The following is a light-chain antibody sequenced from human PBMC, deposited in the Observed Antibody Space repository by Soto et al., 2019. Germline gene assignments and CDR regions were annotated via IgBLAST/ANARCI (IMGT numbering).Light chain of an antibody. V-gene: IGLV1-40*01. CDR2: ANN. J-gene: IGLJ3*02. Sequence: QLVLTQPPSVSGAPGQRVTISCTGSSSNIGAGYDVHWYQQFPGTAPKLLIYANNNRPSGVPGRFSGSKSGTSASLAITGLQADDEADYYCQSYDSTLSASDWVFGGGTKLTVL. CDR1: SSNIGAGYD. CDR3: QSYDSTLSASDWV.